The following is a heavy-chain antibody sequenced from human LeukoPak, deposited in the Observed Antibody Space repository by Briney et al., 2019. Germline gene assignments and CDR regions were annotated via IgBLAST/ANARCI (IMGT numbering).Heavy chain of an antibody. CDR3: AKGPYLTFDY. D-gene: IGHD4/OR15-4a*01. Sequence: SETLSLTCTVSGGSISSYYWSWIRQPPGKGLEWIGYIYYSGSTNYNPSLKCRVTISVDTSKNQFSLKLSSVTAADTAVYYCAKGPYLTFDYWGQGTLVTVSS. CDR2: IYYSGST. CDR1: GGSISSYY. J-gene: IGHJ4*02. V-gene: IGHV4-59*01.